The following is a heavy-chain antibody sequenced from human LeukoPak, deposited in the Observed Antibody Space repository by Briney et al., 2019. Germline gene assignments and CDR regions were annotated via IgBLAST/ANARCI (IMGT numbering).Heavy chain of an antibody. CDR2: INHSGST. V-gene: IGHV4-34*01. J-gene: IGHJ4*02. D-gene: IGHD2-2*01. CDR3: ARAASVPAAIFY. Sequence: KSSETLSPTCAVYGGSFSGYYWSWICQPPGKGLEWIGEINHSGSTNYNPSLKSRVTISVDTSKNQFSLKLSSVTAADTAVYYCARAASVPAAIFYWGQGTLVTVSS. CDR1: GGSFSGYY.